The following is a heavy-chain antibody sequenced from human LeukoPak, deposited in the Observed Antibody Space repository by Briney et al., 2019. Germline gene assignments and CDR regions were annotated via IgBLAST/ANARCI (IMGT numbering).Heavy chain of an antibody. CDR3: ARVHITMVRGVSGWFDP. CDR2: IYYSGST. D-gene: IGHD3-10*01. J-gene: IGHJ5*02. V-gene: IGHV4-61*01. Sequence: PSETLSLTSTVSGGSVSSNIYYWSWIRQPPGKGLEWIGYIYYSGSTNYNPSLKSRVTISVDTSKNQFSLKLTSVTAADTAVHYCARVHITMVRGVSGWFDPWGQGTLVTVSS. CDR1: GGSVSSNIYY.